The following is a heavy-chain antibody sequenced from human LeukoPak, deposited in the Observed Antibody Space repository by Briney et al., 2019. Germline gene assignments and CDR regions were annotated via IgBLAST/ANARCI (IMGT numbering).Heavy chain of an antibody. CDR3: AREGNSFPFDY. V-gene: IGHV3-7*01. D-gene: IGHD6-6*01. Sequence: GGSLRLSRAASGFTFSNYWMSWVRQAPGKGLEWVANIKQDGSEKNYVDSVKGRFTISRDNAKNSLYLQMNSLRAEDTAVYYCAREGNSFPFDYWGQGTLVTVSS. CDR2: IKQDGSEK. J-gene: IGHJ4*02. CDR1: GFTFSNYW.